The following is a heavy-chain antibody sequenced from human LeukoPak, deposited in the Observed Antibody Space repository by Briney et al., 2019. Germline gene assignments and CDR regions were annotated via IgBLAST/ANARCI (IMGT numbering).Heavy chain of an antibody. D-gene: IGHD3-3*01. CDR2: IIPILGIA. J-gene: IGHJ3*02. V-gene: IGHV1-69*04. Sequence: SVKVSCKASGGTFSSYAISWVRQAPGQVLEWMGRIIPILGIANYAQKFQGRVTITADKSTSTAYMELGSLRSEDTAVYYCARDREGFLERLGTPGAFDIWGQGTMVTVSS. CDR3: ARDREGFLERLGTPGAFDI. CDR1: GGTFSSYA.